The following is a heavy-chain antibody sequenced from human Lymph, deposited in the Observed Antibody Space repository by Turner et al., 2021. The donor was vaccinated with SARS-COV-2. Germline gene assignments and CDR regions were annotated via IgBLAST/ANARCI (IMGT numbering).Heavy chain of an antibody. V-gene: IGHV1-8*02. CDR2: MNPNSGNK. D-gene: IGHD2-21*01. J-gene: IGHJ6*02. CDR3: ARGRYSGGGIDA. CDR1: GYTFASYD. Sequence: QVKLVQYGAEVKKHGASVKVSCKAPGYTFASYDINWVRQAPGQGREWMGWMNPNSGNKSYAQKLQGRVTMTRNTSMSTAYMELSSLRSDDTAVYYCARGRYSGGGIDAWGQGTTVTVSS.